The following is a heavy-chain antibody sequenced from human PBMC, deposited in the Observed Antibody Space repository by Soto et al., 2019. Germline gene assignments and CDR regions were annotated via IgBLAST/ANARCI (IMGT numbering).Heavy chain of an antibody. J-gene: IGHJ4*02. CDR1: GFTFSSYA. V-gene: IGHV3-23*01. CDR3: AKGRSSGWSRADY. Sequence: EVQLLESGGGLVQPGGSLRLSCAASGFTFSSYAMSWVRQAPGKGLEWVSAISGGCGSTYYADTVKGRFTTSRDKSKNSLYLQRNRLRDEDTAVYYCAKGRSSGWSRADYWGQGTLVTVSS. CDR2: ISGGCGST. D-gene: IGHD6-19*01.